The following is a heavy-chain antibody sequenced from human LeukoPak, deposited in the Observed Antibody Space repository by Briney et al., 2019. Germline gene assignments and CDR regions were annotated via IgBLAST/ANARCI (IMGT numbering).Heavy chain of an antibody. D-gene: IGHD3-9*01. CDR3: ALQPRYFDWFLV. Sequence: ASVKVSCKASGGTFSSCATNWVRQAPGQGLEWMGGIIAIFVTANYAQKFQGRVTITADESTSTAYMELSSLRSEDTAVYYCALQPRYFDWFLVWGQGTLVTVSS. CDR2: IIAIFVTA. V-gene: IGHV1-69*13. J-gene: IGHJ4*02. CDR1: GGTFSSCA.